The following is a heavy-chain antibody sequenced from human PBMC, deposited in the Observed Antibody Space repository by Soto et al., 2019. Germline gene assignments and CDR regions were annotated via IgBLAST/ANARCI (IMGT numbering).Heavy chain of an antibody. CDR3: ARERTYFGDY. V-gene: IGHV1-8*01. CDR1: GYTFTSYD. D-gene: IGHD3-9*01. J-gene: IGHJ4*02. CDR2: MNPNSGNT. Sequence: QVQLVQSGAEVKKPGASVKVSCKASGYTFTSYDINWVRQATGQGLEWMGWMNPNSGNTGYAQKLQGRVTMTRNTSTSTAYMELSSLRSEYTAGYYCARERTYFGDYWGQGTLVTVSS.